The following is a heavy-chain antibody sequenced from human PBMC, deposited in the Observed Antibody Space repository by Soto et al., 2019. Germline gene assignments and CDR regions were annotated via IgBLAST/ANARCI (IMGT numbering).Heavy chain of an antibody. CDR2: IIPTLGTP. Sequence: QVQLVQSGAEVKKPGSPLKFSCRLPGATSSGNVISWVRQAPGKGLEWMGGIIPTLGTPNYAQRFQGRVTITADESTSTAYMELSSLRSEETAVYYCARGPQGWYFDLWGRGTLVTVSS. V-gene: IGHV1-69*01. CDR3: ARGPQGWYFDL. J-gene: IGHJ2*01. CDR1: GATSSGNV.